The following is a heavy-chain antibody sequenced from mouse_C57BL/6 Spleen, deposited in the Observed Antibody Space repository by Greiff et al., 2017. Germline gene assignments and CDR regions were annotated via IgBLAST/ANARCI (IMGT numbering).Heavy chain of an antibody. D-gene: IGHD3-3*01. CDR3: ARGGAGSGFAY. Sequence: DVHLQQSGPVLVKPGASVKMSCKASGFTFTDYYMNWVKQTHGKSLEWIVVINPYNGSTSYNQKFKGKSTLTVDKSSSTAYMELNSLTSEDSAVYYCARGGAGSGFAYRGQGTLVTVSA. CDR1: GFTFTDYY. V-gene: IGHV1-19*01. J-gene: IGHJ3*01. CDR2: INPYNGST.